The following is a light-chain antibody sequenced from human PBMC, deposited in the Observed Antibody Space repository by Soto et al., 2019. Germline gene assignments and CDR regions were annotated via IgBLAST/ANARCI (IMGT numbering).Light chain of an antibody. Sequence: DIQMTQSPSTLSASVGDRVTITCRASQSIDTWLARHQQKPGQVPKLLISKASSLESGVPSRFSGSGSGTEFTLTISSLQPDDSATYYCQQYNSYRAFGQGTKVDIK. CDR1: QSIDTW. V-gene: IGKV1-5*03. J-gene: IGKJ1*01. CDR3: QQYNSYRA. CDR2: KAS.